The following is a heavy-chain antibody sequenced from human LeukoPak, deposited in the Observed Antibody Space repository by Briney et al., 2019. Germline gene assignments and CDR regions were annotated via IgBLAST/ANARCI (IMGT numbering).Heavy chain of an antibody. J-gene: IGHJ4*02. V-gene: IGHV4-38-2*01. CDR1: GYSISSGYY. D-gene: IGHD2-15*01. CDR3: ARQYCSGGSYYIGY. Sequence: SSETLSLTCAVSGYSISSGYYWGWIRQPPGKGLEWIGSIYHSGSTYYNPSLKSRVTISVDTSKNQFSLKLSSVTAADTAVYYCARQYCSGGSYYIGYWGQGTLVTVSS. CDR2: IYHSGST.